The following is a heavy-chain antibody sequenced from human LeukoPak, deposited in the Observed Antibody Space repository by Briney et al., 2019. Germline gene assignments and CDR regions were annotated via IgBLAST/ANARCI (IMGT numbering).Heavy chain of an antibody. Sequence: VASVKVSSKASGRTLSSYAISWVRQAPGQGLEWMGGIIPIFGTANYAQKFQGRVTITADESTSTAYMELSSLRSEDTAVYYCAVIVVVPAATSTNWFDPWGQGTLVTVS. J-gene: IGHJ5*02. CDR3: AVIVVVPAATSTNWFDP. V-gene: IGHV1-69*13. D-gene: IGHD2-2*01. CDR1: GRTLSSYA. CDR2: IIPIFGTA.